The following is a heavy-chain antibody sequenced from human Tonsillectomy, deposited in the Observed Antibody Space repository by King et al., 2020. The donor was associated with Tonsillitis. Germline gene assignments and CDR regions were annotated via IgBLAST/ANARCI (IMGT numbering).Heavy chain of an antibody. CDR1: GGSISNYY. J-gene: IGHJ4*02. Sequence: QLQESGPGLMKPSETLSLTCTVSGGSISNYYWSWIRQPPGKGLEWIGYIYYSGSTNYNPSLQSRVTISVDTSKNQFSLKLSSVTAAATAVYYCARYKGGYFDYWGQGTLVTVSS. CDR2: IYYSGST. CDR3: ARYKGGYFDY. D-gene: IGHD1-14*01. V-gene: IGHV4-59*01.